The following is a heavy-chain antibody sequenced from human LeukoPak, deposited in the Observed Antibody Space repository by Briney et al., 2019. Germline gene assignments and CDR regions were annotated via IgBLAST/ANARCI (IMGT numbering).Heavy chain of an antibody. D-gene: IGHD1-1*01. J-gene: IGHJ3*02. CDR2: INPNSGGT. CDR3: ARSTGTDAFDI. CDR1: GYTFTSYG. Sequence: ASVKVSCKASGYTFTSYGISWVRQAPGQGLEWMGWINPNSGGTNYAQKFQGRVTMTRDTSISTAYMELSRLRSDDTAVYYCARSTGTDAFDIWGQGTMVTVSS. V-gene: IGHV1-2*02.